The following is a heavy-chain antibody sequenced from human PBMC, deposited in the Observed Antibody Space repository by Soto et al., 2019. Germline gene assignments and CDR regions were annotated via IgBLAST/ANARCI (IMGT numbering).Heavy chain of an antibody. J-gene: IGHJ5*02. CDR1: GGSISSYY. V-gene: IGHV4-59*01. CDR2: IYYSGST. CDR3: ARDLGWRALDP. D-gene: IGHD6-19*01. Sequence: QVQLQESGPGLVKPSETLSLTCTVSGGSISSYYWSWIRQPPGKGLEWIGYIYYSGSTNYNPSLKSRVTVSVDTSKNQFSLKLSSVTAADTAVYSCARDLGWRALDPWGQGTLVTVSS.